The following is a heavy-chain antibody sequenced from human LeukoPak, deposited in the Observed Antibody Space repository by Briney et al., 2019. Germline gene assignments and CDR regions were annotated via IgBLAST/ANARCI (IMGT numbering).Heavy chain of an antibody. CDR1: GYSFTGYW. V-gene: IGHV5-51*01. CDR2: IYPGDSDT. CDR3: ARATIFGVVPRAFDI. D-gene: IGHD3-3*01. J-gene: IGHJ3*02. Sequence: GESLKISCKGSGYSFTGYWIGWVRQKPGKGLEWMGIIYPGDSDTRYSPSFQGQVTISADKSISTAYLQWSSLKASDTAMYYCARATIFGVVPRAFDIWGQGTMVTVSS.